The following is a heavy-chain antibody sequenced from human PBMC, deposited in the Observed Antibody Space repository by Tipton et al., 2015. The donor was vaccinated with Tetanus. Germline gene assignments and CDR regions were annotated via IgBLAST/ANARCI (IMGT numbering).Heavy chain of an antibody. Sequence: TLSLTCAVSGGSITSGAYLWGWIRQPPGKGLEWIGYIYHSGSPYYNPSLKSRVTLSVDTSMNQFSLQLSSATAADTAVYFCARGGTMVHGVILQDHFYYWGQGTLVTVSS. D-gene: IGHD3-10*01. CDR3: ARGGTMVHGVILQDHFYY. CDR2: IYHSGSP. CDR1: GGSITSGAYL. J-gene: IGHJ4*02. V-gene: IGHV4-30-2*01.